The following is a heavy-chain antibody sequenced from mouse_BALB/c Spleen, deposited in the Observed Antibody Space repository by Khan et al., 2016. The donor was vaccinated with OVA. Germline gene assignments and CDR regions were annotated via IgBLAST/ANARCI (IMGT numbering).Heavy chain of an antibody. J-gene: IGHJ3*01. Sequence: EVQLQESGPGLVKPSPSLSLTCTVTGYSITSEYAWYLIRQFPGNKLELMGYINYSGNTRFNPSLKSRTSITRDTSKNPSFLQLNTLTTEDTATYYCARKDYYDYDPFPFWGQGTLVTVSA. D-gene: IGHD2-4*01. CDR2: INYSGNT. CDR3: ARKDYYDYDPFPF. V-gene: IGHV3-2*02. CDR1: GYSITSEYA.